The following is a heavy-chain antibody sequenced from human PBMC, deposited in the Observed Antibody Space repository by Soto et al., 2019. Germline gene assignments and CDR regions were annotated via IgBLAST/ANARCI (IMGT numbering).Heavy chain of an antibody. J-gene: IGHJ4*02. CDR3: ARDLAAGDH. CDR1: GYTFTHYY. D-gene: IGHD6-13*01. Sequence: QVQLVQSGAEVKKPGASVKVSCRTSGYTFTHYYINWVRQAPGQGLEWLGIINPASGSTNYAQDFQGRVTLTMDTSTTTVYMELSGLRAEDTAIFYCARDLAAGDHWCQGTLVTVSS. V-gene: IGHV1-46*01. CDR2: INPASGST.